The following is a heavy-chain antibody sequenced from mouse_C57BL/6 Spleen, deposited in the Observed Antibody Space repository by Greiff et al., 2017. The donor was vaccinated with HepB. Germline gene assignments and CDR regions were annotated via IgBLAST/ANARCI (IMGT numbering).Heavy chain of an antibody. Sequence: VQLKESGGGLVKPGGSLKLSCAASGFTFSSYAMSWVRQTPEKRLEWVATISDGGSYTYYPDNVKGRFTISRDNAKNNLYLQMSHLKSEDTAMYYCARNWDDYFDYWGQGTTLTVSS. CDR3: ARNWDDYFDY. J-gene: IGHJ2*01. CDR2: ISDGGSYT. V-gene: IGHV5-4*01. CDR1: GFTFSSYA. D-gene: IGHD4-1*01.